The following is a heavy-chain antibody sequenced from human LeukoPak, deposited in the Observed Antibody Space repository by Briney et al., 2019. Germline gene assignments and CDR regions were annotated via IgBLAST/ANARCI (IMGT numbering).Heavy chain of an antibody. J-gene: IGHJ5*02. CDR1: GGTFSSYA. Sequence: SVKVSCKASGGTFSSYAISWVRQAPGQGLEWMGRIIPILGIANYAQKFQGRVTITADKSTSTAYMELSSLRSEDTAVYYCARGDSITMINPRDWFDPWGQGTLVTVSS. CDR2: IIPILGIA. CDR3: ARGDSITMINPRDWFDP. D-gene: IGHD3-22*01. V-gene: IGHV1-69*04.